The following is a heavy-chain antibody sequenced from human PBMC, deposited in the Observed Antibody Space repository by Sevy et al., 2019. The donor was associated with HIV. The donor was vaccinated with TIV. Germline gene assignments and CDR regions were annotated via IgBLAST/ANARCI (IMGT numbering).Heavy chain of an antibody. V-gene: IGHV3-9*01. CDR3: AKDLNSGTLGWYSLDY. D-gene: IGHD1-1*01. CDR1: GFTFNDYA. CDR2: ISWNSVHI. Sequence: GGSLRLSCAASGFTFNDYAMHWVRQVPGKGLEWVASISWNSVHIDYEDSGKDRFTISRDNAKNSLYLQISSLRRDDTAFYYCAKDLNSGTLGWYSLDYWGQGTLVTVSS. J-gene: IGHJ4*02.